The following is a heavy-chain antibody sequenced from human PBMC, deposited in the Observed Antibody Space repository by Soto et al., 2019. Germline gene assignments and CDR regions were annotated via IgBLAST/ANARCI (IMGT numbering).Heavy chain of an antibody. CDR2: IENKPYSYTT. J-gene: IGHJ3*02. D-gene: IGHD5-18*01. V-gene: IGHV3-72*01. CDR1: GFTFSDHF. CDR3: AFLVVTEVPYAFYI. Sequence: GGSLRLSCAASGFTFSDHFMDWVRQAPGKGLEWVVRIENKPYSYTTRYAASVKGRFTISRDDSKNSLYLQMNSLKTEDTAVYYCAFLVVTEVPYAFYIWGQGTMVTVSS.